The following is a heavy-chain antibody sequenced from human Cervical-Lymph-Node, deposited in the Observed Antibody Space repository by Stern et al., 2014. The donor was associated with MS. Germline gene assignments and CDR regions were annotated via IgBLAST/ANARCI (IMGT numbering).Heavy chain of an antibody. CDR1: GGSFSSYH. J-gene: IGHJ4*02. CDR2: LSNSGDT. CDR3: ARDYYTSGWPTFDF. D-gene: IGHD3-3*01. Sequence: QVQLQESGPGLVKPSETLSLTCTVSGGSFSSYHWSWIRQPAGKGLEWIVRLSNSGDTNYNPSLKGRVTMSVDTSKNQVSLKLSSVTAADTAVYYCARDYYTSGWPTFDFWGQGTLVTVSS. V-gene: IGHV4-4*07.